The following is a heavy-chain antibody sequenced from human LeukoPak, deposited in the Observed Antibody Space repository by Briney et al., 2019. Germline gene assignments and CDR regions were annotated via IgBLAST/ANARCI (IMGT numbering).Heavy chain of an antibody. Sequence: SETLSLTCAVSGGSISSGGYSWSWIRQPPEKGLEWIGYIYHSGTTYYNPSLKSRVTISVDRSKNQFSLKLSSVTAADTAVYYCARAPGATDYYYYGMDVWGQGTTVTVSS. CDR2: IYHSGTT. V-gene: IGHV4-30-2*01. J-gene: IGHJ6*02. D-gene: IGHD3-10*01. CDR1: GGSISSGGYS. CDR3: ARAPGATDYYYYGMDV.